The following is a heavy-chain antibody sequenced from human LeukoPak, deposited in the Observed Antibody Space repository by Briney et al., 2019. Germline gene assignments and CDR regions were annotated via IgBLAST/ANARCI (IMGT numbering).Heavy chain of an antibody. V-gene: IGHV3-30-3*01. CDR3: ARVDYCSSTSCYNPPFDY. Sequence: PGGSLRLSCAASGFTFSSYSMHWVRQAPGKGLEWVAVISYDENNKYYADSVKGRFTVSRDNSKNTLYLQMNSLRAEDTAVYYCARVDYCSSTSCYNPPFDYWGQGTLVTVSS. CDR2: ISYDENNK. J-gene: IGHJ4*02. CDR1: GFTFSSYS. D-gene: IGHD2-2*02.